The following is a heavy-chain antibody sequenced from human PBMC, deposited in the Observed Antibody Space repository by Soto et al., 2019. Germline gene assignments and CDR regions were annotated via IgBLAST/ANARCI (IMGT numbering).Heavy chain of an antibody. CDR3: AKGPEYDILTGCDF. J-gene: IGHJ4*02. V-gene: IGHV3-23*04. Sequence: DVQVVESGGGFVPRGEALRLSCAASVFPLSLSDMRCVRQSTGRGLEWVSSISGGGCSTDYAESVKGRFTISRDNSKNTVHLQMNSLRAEDTAVYYCAKGPEYDILTGCDFWGQGALVTVSS. CDR2: ISGGGCST. CDR1: VFPLSLSD. D-gene: IGHD3-9*01.